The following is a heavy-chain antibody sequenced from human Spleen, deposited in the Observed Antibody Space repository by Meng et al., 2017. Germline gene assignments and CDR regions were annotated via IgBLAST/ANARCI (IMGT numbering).Heavy chain of an antibody. D-gene: IGHD1-7*01. Sequence: SVKVSCKAPGGIFSNSVVGWVRQAPGQGLEWMGGINGVFGTTNYAQKFQGRVTMTRDTSTSTVYMELSSLRSEDTAVYYCAREVELHAFDIWGQGTMVTVSS. J-gene: IGHJ3*02. CDR3: AREVELHAFDI. V-gene: IGHV1-69*05. CDR1: GGIFSNSV. CDR2: INGVFGTT.